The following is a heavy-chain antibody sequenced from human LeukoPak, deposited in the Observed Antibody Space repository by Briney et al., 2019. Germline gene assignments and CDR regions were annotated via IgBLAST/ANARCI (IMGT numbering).Heavy chain of an antibody. CDR1: GFTFSSYG. D-gene: IGHD3-16*01. CDR2: IWYDGSNK. Sequence: GRSLRLSCAASGFTFSSYGMHWVRQAPGKGLEWVAVIWYDGSNKYYADSVKGRFTISRDNSKNTLYLQMNSLRAEDTAVYYCAKDGGTIPFDPWGQGTLVTVSS. V-gene: IGHV3-33*06. CDR3: AKDGGTIPFDP. J-gene: IGHJ5*02.